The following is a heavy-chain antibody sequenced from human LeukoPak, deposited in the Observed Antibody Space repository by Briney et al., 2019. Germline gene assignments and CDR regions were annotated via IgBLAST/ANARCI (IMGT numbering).Heavy chain of an antibody. CDR3: VRGGTSVTASF. CDR2: IYSGGST. CDR1: GFTVNRSY. D-gene: IGHD2-21*02. V-gene: IGHV3-66*01. Sequence: GGSLRLSCAASGFTVNRSYMNWVRQAPGKGLDWVSVIYSGGSTNYADSVKGRFTISRDNSKNMVYLQMNSLRAEDTAVYYCVRGGTSVTASFWGQGTMVTVSS. J-gene: IGHJ3*01.